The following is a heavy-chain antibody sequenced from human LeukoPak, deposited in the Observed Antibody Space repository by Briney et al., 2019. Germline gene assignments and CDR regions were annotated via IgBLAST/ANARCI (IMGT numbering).Heavy chain of an antibody. D-gene: IGHD3-10*01. CDR1: GFTFSSYS. Sequence: PGGSQRLSCAASGFTFSSYSMNWVRQAPGKGLEWVSSISSSSSYIYYADSVKGRFTISRDNAKNSLYLQMNSLRAEDTAVYYCARDRLLWFGEPSNWFDPWGQGTLVTVSS. V-gene: IGHV3-21*01. CDR2: ISSSSSYI. J-gene: IGHJ5*02. CDR3: ARDRLLWFGEPSNWFDP.